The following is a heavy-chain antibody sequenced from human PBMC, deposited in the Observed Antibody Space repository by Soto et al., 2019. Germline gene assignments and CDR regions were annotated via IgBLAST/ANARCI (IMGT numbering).Heavy chain of an antibody. CDR1: GFTFRSYA. D-gene: IGHD5-18*01. V-gene: IGHV3-23*01. CDR2: ISSGGGST. J-gene: IGHJ4*02. Sequence: EVQLLASGGGLVQPGGSLRLSCAASGFTFRSYAMSWVRQAPGKGLEWVSGISSGGGSTFYGDSVKGRFTISRDNSKDTLYLQMNSPRADDTAVYHCAKAGGNSYGYGGYYFDYWGQGTLVTVS. CDR3: AKAGGNSYGYGGYYFDY.